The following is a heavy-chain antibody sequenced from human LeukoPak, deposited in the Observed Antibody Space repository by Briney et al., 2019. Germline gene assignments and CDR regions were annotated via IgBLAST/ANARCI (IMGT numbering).Heavy chain of an antibody. J-gene: IGHJ4*02. CDR3: ATRLCSGGNCYSDYFDY. CDR1: GGSISSGSYY. CDR2: IYTTGST. V-gene: IGHV4-61*02. D-gene: IGHD2-15*01. Sequence: SQTLSLTCTVSGGSISSGSYYGSWIRQPAGKGLDWIGRIYTTGSTNYNPSLKSRVTISVDASKNQFSLKLSSVTAADTAVYYCATRLCSGGNCYSDYFDYWGQGTLVTVSS.